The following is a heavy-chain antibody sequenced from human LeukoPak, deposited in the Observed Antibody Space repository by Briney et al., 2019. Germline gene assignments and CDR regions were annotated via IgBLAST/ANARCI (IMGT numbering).Heavy chain of an antibody. CDR1: GFTFSSYA. V-gene: IGHV3-23*01. CDR3: AKEFGYCSSTSCFPFDY. Sequence: PGGSLRLSCAASGFTFSSYAMSWVRPAPGKGLEWVSAVSGSGGSTYYADSVKGRFTISRDNSKNTLDLQMNSLRAEDMAVYYCAKEFGYCSSTSCFPFDYWGQGTLVTVSS. CDR2: VSGSGGST. D-gene: IGHD2-2*03. J-gene: IGHJ4*02.